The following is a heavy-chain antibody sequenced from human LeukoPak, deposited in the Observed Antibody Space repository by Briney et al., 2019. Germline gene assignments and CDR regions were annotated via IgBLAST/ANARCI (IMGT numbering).Heavy chain of an antibody. J-gene: IGHJ5*02. Sequence: PGGSLRLSCAASGFTFNNYAMTWVRQAPGKGLEWVSTISDSVSGGSTYYADSVKGRFTNSRDNSKNTLYLQMNSLRAEDTAVYYCAKDRTGYSYGYFLSPWGQGTLVTVSS. D-gene: IGHD5-18*01. V-gene: IGHV3-23*01. CDR2: ISDSVSGGST. CDR3: AKDRTGYSYGYFLSP. CDR1: GFTFNNYA.